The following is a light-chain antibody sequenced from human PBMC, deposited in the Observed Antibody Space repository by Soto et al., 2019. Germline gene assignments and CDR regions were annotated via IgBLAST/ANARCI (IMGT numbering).Light chain of an antibody. Sequence: DIVMTQSPDSLAVSLGERATINCKSSQSVLYSSNNKNYLAWYQQKPGQPHKLLIYWASTRESGVPDRFSGSGSGTDFTLAISSLQADDVAVYYCQQYYSTPYTFGQGTKLEIK. CDR2: WAS. J-gene: IGKJ2*01. CDR1: QSVLYSSNNKNY. CDR3: QQYYSTPYT. V-gene: IGKV4-1*01.